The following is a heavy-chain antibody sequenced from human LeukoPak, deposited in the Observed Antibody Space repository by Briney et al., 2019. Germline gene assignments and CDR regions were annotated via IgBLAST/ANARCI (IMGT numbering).Heavy chain of an antibody. CDR2: ISSSSSYI. CDR3: ASHDSSGYYHPS. V-gene: IGHV3-21*01. CDR1: GFTFSSYS. Sequence: PREPLRLSCAASGFTFSSYSMNWVRQAPGKGLEWVSSISSSSSYIYYADSVKGRFTISRDNAKNSLYLQMSSLRAEDTAVYYCASHDSSGYYHPSWGQGTLVTVSS. D-gene: IGHD3-22*01. J-gene: IGHJ5*02.